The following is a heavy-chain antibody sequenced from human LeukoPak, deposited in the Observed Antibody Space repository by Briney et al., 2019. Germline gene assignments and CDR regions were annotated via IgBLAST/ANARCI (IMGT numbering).Heavy chain of an antibody. D-gene: IGHD5-12*01. CDR3: AKVGYSGYENEYYFDY. Sequence: GGSLRLSCAASGFTFSSYAMSWVRQAPGKGLEWVSAISGSGGSTYYADSVKGRFTISRDNSKNTLYLQMNSLRAEDTAVYYYAKVGYSGYENEYYFDYWGQGTLVTVSS. J-gene: IGHJ4*02. CDR2: ISGSGGST. V-gene: IGHV3-23*01. CDR1: GFTFSSYA.